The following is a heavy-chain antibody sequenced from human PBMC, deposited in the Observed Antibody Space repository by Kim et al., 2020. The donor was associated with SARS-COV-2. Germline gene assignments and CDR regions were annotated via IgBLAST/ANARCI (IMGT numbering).Heavy chain of an antibody. V-gene: IGHV1-2*02. CDR3: ASELRYYGSGSFDY. Sequence: ASVKVSCKASGYTFTGYYMHWVRQAPGQGLEWMGWINPNSGGTNYAQEFQGRVTMTRDTSISTAYMELSRLRSDDTAVYYCASELRYYGSGSFDYWGQGTLVTVSS. CDR1: GYTFTGYY. CDR2: INPNSGGT. J-gene: IGHJ4*02. D-gene: IGHD3-10*01.